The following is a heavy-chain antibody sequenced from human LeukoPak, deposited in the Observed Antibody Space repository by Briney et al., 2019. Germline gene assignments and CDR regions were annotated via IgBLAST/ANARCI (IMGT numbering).Heavy chain of an antibody. V-gene: IGHV1-18*01. J-gene: IGHJ4*02. CDR3: ASTYSSGSLLFYFDY. CDR2: ISAYNGNT. D-gene: IGHD6-19*01. CDR1: GYTFTSYG. Sequence: ASVKVSCKASGYTFTSYGISWVRQAPGQGLEWMGWISAYNGNTNYAQKLQGRVTMTTDTSTSTAYMELRSLRSDDTAVYYCASTYSSGSLLFYFDYWGQGTLVTVSS.